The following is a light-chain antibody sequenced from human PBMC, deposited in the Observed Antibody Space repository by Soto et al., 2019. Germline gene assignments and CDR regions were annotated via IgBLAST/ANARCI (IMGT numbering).Light chain of an antibody. J-gene: IGKJ1*01. V-gene: IGKV1-5*01. Sequence: DIQMTQSPSTLSASVGDRVTITCRASQSISNWLAWYQQKPGKAPNLLIQGASSLESGVPSRFSGSGSGTEFTLAISSLQPDDFATYYCQPYGSYSQTFGQGTKVEIK. CDR2: GAS. CDR3: QPYGSYSQT. CDR1: QSISNW.